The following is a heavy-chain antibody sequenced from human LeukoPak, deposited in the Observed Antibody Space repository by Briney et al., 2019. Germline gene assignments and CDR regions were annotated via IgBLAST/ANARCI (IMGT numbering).Heavy chain of an antibody. CDR2: IIPIFGTA. Sequence: SVKVSCKASGGTFSSYAISWVRQAPGQGLEWMGGIIPIFGTANYAQKFQGRVTITADESTSTAYMELSSLRSEDTAVYYCARETYGSGSYFGPYYFDYWGQGTLVTVSS. CDR3: ARETYGSGSYFGPYYFDY. CDR1: GGTFSSYA. J-gene: IGHJ4*02. V-gene: IGHV1-69*13. D-gene: IGHD3-10*01.